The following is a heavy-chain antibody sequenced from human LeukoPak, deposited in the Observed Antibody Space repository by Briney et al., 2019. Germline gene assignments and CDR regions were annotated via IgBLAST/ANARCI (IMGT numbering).Heavy chain of an antibody. CDR3: AGDRHYYDSSGYYSSYYFDY. CDR2: INHSGST. CDR1: GGPFSGYY. D-gene: IGHD3-22*01. J-gene: IGHJ4*02. Sequence: SETLSLTCAVYGGPFSGYYWSWIRQPPGKGLEWIGEINHSGSTNYNPSLKSRVTISVDTSKNQFSLKLSSVTAADTAVYYCAGDRHYYDSSGYYSSYYFDYWGQGTLVTVSS. V-gene: IGHV4-34*01.